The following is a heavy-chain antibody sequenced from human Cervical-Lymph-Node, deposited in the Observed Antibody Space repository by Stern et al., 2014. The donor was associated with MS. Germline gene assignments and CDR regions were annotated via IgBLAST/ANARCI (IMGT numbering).Heavy chain of an antibody. CDR3: AREYSSSSGLAIYFDY. CDR1: GFTFSSYS. D-gene: IGHD6-6*01. V-gene: IGHV3-48*02. CDR2: ISSSSSTI. J-gene: IGHJ4*02. Sequence: EVQLVESGGGLVQPGGSLRLSCAASGFTFSSYSMNWVRQAPGKGLEWVSYISSSSSTIYYADSVKGRFTISRDNAKNSLYLQMNSLRDEDTAVYYCAREYSSSSGLAIYFDYWGQGTLVTVSS.